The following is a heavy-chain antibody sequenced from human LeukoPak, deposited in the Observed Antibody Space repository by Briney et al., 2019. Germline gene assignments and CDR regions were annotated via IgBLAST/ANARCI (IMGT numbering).Heavy chain of an antibody. CDR1: GGSISSSYW. D-gene: IGHD6-19*01. CDR2: IFHSGST. J-gene: IGHJ4*02. Sequence: PSGTLSLTCAVSGGSISSSYWWSWVRQPPGKGLEWIGEIFHSGSTNYNPSLKSRVTISVDKSKNQFSLKLSSVTAADTAVYYCAGERGEEYSSGWYKRNYFDNWGQGIRVTVSS. CDR3: AGERGEEYSSGWYKRNYFDN. V-gene: IGHV4-4*02.